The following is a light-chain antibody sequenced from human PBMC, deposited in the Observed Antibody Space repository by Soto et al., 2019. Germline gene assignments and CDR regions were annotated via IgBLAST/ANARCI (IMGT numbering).Light chain of an antibody. V-gene: IGKV3-11*01. Sequence: EIVLTQSPATLSLSPGERATLSCRASQSVNNYLAWYQQKPGQAPRLLIYDTSDRASGIPARFSGSGSATDFTLTISSLEPEDFAVYYCQQRSVWPWTFGQGTKVEIK. CDR1: QSVNNY. CDR3: QQRSVWPWT. CDR2: DTS. J-gene: IGKJ1*01.